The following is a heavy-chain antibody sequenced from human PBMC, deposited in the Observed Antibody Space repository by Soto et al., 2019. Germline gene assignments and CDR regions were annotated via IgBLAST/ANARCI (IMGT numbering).Heavy chain of an antibody. J-gene: IGHJ2*01. Sequence: QAQLVESGGGVVQPGRSLRLSCAASGFTFSSYAIHWVRQAPGKGLEWVAVISYDGSIKNYADSVKGRSTISRDNSKNTLYLQMGSLRTEDTAVYYCARDGGFSMKGVVIRWFFDLWGRGTLVTVSS. D-gene: IGHD3-22*01. CDR3: ARDGGFSMKGVVIRWFFDL. CDR1: GFTFSSYA. V-gene: IGHV3-30-3*01. CDR2: ISYDGSIK.